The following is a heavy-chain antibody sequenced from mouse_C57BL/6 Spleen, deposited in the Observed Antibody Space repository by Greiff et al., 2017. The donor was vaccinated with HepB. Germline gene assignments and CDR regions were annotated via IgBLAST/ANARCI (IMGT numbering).Heavy chain of an antibody. Sequence: EVQVVESGGGLVKPGGSLKLSCAASGFTFSSYAMSWVRQTPEKRLEWVATISDGGSYTYYPDNVKGRFTISRDNAKNNLYLQMSHLKSEDTAMYYCARAPPRGAMDYWGQGTSVTVSS. CDR3: ARAPPRGAMDY. CDR1: GFTFSSYA. CDR2: ISDGGSYT. J-gene: IGHJ4*01. V-gene: IGHV5-4*01.